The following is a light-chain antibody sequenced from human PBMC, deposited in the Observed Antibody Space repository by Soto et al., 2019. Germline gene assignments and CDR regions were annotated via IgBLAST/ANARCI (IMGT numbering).Light chain of an antibody. CDR1: QSVNSY. Sequence: EIVLTQSPATLSLSPGARAPLSCRASQSVNSYLAWYPQKPGLAPRLLIYDASSRATGIPARFSGSGSGTDFTLTISSLEPEDFAVYYCQHRSIWPVSFGQGTRLEIK. V-gene: IGKV3-11*01. CDR2: DAS. CDR3: QHRSIWPVS. J-gene: IGKJ5*01.